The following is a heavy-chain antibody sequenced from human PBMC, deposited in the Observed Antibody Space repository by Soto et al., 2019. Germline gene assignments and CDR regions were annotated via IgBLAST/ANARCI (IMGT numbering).Heavy chain of an antibody. V-gene: IGHV5-51*01. CDR2: IYPGDSDT. J-gene: IGHJ4*02. CDR1: GYRFSTYW. D-gene: IGHD1-26*01. CDR3: ARLGGIVDTGTWIQ. Sequence: PGESPKISCKASGYRFSTYWIGWVRQRPGKGPEWMAIIYPGDSDTRENPSFQGQVTISADKSSNTVHLQWRSLKASDTAIYYCARLGGIVDTGTWIQWGQGTPVTVSS.